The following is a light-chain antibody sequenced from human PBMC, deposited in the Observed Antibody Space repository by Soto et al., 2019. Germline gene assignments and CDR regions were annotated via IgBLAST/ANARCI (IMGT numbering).Light chain of an antibody. CDR2: DAS. J-gene: IGKJ1*01. CDR1: QSVSSSY. CDR3: QQYGSSGT. Sequence: EIVFTQSPGTLSLSPGETATLSCRASQSVSSSYLAWYQQKPGQAPRLLIYDASNRATGIPARFSGSGSGTDFTLTISRLEPEDFAVYYCQQYGSSGTFGQGTKVDIK. V-gene: IGKV3-20*01.